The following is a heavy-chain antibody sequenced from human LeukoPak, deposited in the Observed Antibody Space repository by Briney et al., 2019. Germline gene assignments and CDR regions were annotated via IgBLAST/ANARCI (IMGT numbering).Heavy chain of an antibody. J-gene: IGHJ4*02. D-gene: IGHD6-13*01. CDR1: EFTLSSHY. V-gene: IGHV3-53*01. CDR2: IYTDGST. CDR3: AITGESSSWSLYCDY. Sequence: GGSLRLSCAASEFTLSSHYMSWVRQAPGKGLEWVAVIYTDGSTYYADSVKGRFTISRDNSKNTLYLQMNNLRAGHTAVYYCAITGESSSWSLYCDYWGQGTLVTVSS.